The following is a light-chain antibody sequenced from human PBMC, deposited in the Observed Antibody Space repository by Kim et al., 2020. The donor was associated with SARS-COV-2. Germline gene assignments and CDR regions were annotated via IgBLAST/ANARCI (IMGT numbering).Light chain of an antibody. J-gene: IGLJ3*02. CDR1: SSNIGEGYD. CDR2: GNN. V-gene: IGLV1-40*01. CDR3: QSYDSRSVM. Sequence: GQRVTISCTGSSSNIGEGYDVHWYQQLPGTAPTLLIYGNNNRPSGVPDRFSGSKSGTSASLAITGLQAEDEADYYCQSYDSRSVMFGGGTQLTVL.